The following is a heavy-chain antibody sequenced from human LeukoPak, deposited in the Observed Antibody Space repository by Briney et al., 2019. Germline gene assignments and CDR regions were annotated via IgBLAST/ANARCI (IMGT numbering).Heavy chain of an antibody. Sequence: GGSLRLSCAASGFTFSSYSMNWVRQAPGKGLEWVSSISSSSSYIYYADSVKGRFTISRDNAKNSLYLQMNSLRAEDTAVYYCARDVEYYYGSGKVAGDYWGQGTLVTVSS. CDR2: ISSSSSYI. D-gene: IGHD3-10*01. J-gene: IGHJ4*02. V-gene: IGHV3-21*01. CDR3: ARDVEYYYGSGKVAGDY. CDR1: GFTFSSYS.